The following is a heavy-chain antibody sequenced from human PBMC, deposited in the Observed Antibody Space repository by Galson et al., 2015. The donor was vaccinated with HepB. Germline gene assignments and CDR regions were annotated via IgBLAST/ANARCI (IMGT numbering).Heavy chain of an antibody. J-gene: IGHJ5*02. CDR3: VKGPGSAPLRTWFDP. Sequence: SLRLSCAASGFTFSDYYMSWIRQAPGKGLEWVSYVSSRSSYTDYVDSVKGRFTISRDNSKNTLYLQMSSLRAEDTAVYYCVKGPGSAPLRTWFDPWGQGTLVTVSS. V-gene: IGHV3-11*06. CDR1: GFTFSDYY. D-gene: IGHD3-16*01. CDR2: VSSRSSYT.